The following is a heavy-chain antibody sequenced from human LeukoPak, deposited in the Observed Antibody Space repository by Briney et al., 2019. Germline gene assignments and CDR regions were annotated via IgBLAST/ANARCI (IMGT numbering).Heavy chain of an antibody. D-gene: IGHD6-13*01. CDR1: GFTFNSYA. J-gene: IGHJ4*02. V-gene: IGHV3-30-3*01. CDR2: ISYDGSNK. CDR3: ARDGGAAAANFDY. Sequence: GGSLRLSCAASGFTFNSYAMHWVRQAPGKGLEWVAVISYDGSNKYYADSVKGRFTISRDNSKNTLYLQMNSLRAEDTAVYYCARDGGAAAANFDYWGQGTLVTVSS.